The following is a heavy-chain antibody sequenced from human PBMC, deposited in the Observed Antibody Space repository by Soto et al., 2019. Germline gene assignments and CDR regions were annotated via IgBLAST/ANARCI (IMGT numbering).Heavy chain of an antibody. J-gene: IGHJ6*03. D-gene: IGHD3-10*01. CDR2: ISWNSGSI. CDR1: GFTFDDYA. V-gene: IGHV3-9*01. Sequence: GGSLRLSCAASGFTFDDYAMHWVRQAPGKGLEWVSGISWNSGSIGYADSVKGRFTISRDNAKNSLYLQMNSLRAEDTALYYCAKDRLYGSGSYGDYYYYMDVWGKGTTVTVSS. CDR3: AKDRLYGSGSYGDYYYYMDV.